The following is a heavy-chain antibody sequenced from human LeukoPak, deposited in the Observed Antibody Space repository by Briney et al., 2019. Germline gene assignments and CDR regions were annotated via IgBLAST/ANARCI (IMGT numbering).Heavy chain of an antibody. V-gene: IGHV4-39*01. CDR3: ARLKEGIDY. Sequence: SSETLSLTCAVSGGSISGSSYFWGWIRQPPGKGLEWMGSIYYSGNTYYNPSLKSRVTISVDTSKNQFSLKLSSVPAADTAVYYCARLKEGIDYWGQGTLVTVSS. CDR2: IYYSGNT. CDR1: GGSISGSSYF. J-gene: IGHJ4*02. D-gene: IGHD3-10*01.